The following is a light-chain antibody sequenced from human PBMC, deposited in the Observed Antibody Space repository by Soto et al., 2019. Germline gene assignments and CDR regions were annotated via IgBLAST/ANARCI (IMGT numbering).Light chain of an antibody. V-gene: IGKV3-11*01. J-gene: IGKJ1*01. Sequence: EIVLTQSPATLSFSPGERATLSCRASQSVSSYLAWYQQKPGQAPRLLIYDASNRATGIPARFSGSGSGTDFTLTIRSLEPEDFAVYYCQQRSNWPPWTFGQGTKVELK. CDR3: QQRSNWPPWT. CDR1: QSVSSY. CDR2: DAS.